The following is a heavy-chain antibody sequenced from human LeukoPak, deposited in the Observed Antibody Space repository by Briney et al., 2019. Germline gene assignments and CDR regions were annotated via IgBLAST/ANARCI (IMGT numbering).Heavy chain of an antibody. V-gene: IGHV4-34*01. CDR3: AALFWSGYYDAFDI. CDR2: INHSGST. J-gene: IGHJ3*02. CDR1: GGSFSGYY. D-gene: IGHD3-3*01. Sequence: SETLSLTCAVYGGSFSGYYWSWIRQPPGKGLEWIGKINHSGSTNYNPSLKSRVTISVDTSKNQFSLKLSSVTAADTAVYYCAALFWSGYYDAFDIWGQGTMVTVSS.